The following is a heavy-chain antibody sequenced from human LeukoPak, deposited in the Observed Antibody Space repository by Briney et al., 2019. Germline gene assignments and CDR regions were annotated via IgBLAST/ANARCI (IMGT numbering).Heavy chain of an antibody. D-gene: IGHD3-10*01. CDR2: IHGSASYN. Sequence: GGSLRLSCAASGFIFSNYYLNWVRQAPGKGLEWVSCIHGSASYNYYADSVKGRFTVSRDSAKNSLYLEMNSLRAEDTAVYYCAREPGGITMVREGIAYWGQGTLVTVSS. V-gene: IGHV3-21*04. CDR1: GFIFSNYY. CDR3: AREPGGITMVREGIAY. J-gene: IGHJ4*02.